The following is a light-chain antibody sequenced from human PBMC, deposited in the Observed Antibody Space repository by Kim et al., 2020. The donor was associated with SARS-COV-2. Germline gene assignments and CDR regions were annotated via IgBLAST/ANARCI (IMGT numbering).Light chain of an antibody. J-gene: IGKJ4*01. CDR1: QSISSY. CDR3: QQSNSNPLT. Sequence: DIQMTQSPSSLSASVGGRVTITCRASQSISSYLNWFQQKPGKAPKLLIYAASTLQSGVPSRFSGSGSGTYFALSISSLQPEDSAIYYCQQSNSNPLTFGGGTQVDIK. CDR2: AAS. V-gene: IGKV1-39*01.